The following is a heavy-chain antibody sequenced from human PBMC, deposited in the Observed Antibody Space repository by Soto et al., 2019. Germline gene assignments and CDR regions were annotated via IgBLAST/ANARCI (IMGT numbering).Heavy chain of an antibody. CDR1: GFTFSSYA. Sequence: GGSLRLSCAASGFTFSSYAMSWVRQAPGKGLEWVSAISGSGGSTYYADSVKGRFTISRDNSKNTLYLQMNSLRAEDTAVYYCAKGDMITFGGVIAGFDYFDYWGQGTLVTVSS. D-gene: IGHD3-16*02. V-gene: IGHV3-23*01. CDR2: ISGSGGST. CDR3: AKGDMITFGGVIAGFDYFDY. J-gene: IGHJ4*02.